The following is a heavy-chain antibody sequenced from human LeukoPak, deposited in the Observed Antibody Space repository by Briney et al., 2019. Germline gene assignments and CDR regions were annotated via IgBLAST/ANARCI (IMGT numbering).Heavy chain of an antibody. Sequence: PSETLSLTCTVSGGSISSYYWSWLRQPPGKGREWIGYIYYSGSTDYNPSLKSRVTISLDTSKNQFSLKLSSVTAADTAVYYCARRGYSSGWYYFDYWGQGTLVTVSS. V-gene: IGHV4-59*08. CDR1: GGSISSYY. D-gene: IGHD6-19*01. J-gene: IGHJ4*02. CDR2: IYYSGST. CDR3: ARRGYSSGWYYFDY.